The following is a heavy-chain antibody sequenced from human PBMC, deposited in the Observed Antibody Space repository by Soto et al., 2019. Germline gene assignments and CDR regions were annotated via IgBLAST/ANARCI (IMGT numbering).Heavy chain of an antibody. CDR2: VSGPGTTI. V-gene: IGHV3-23*01. Sequence: PGGSLRLSCAASGFTFSDFAMSWVRQAPGKGLEWVSTVSGPGTTIWCADSETGRFTISRDNSKNTLYLEMNNLRAEDTAVYYCAKLDGWELPEYYFAYWGQGTLVTVSS. CDR1: GFTFSDFA. CDR3: AKLDGWELPEYYFAY. D-gene: IGHD1-26*01. J-gene: IGHJ4*02.